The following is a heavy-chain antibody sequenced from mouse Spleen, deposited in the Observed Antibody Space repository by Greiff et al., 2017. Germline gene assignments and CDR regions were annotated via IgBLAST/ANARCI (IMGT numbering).Heavy chain of an antibody. CDR3: ASEAGSSVPWFAY. D-gene: IGHD1-1*01. V-gene: IGHV2-6*01. J-gene: IGHJ3*01. Sequence: QVQLQQSGPGLVAPSQSLSITCTVSGFSLTSYGVDWVRQSPGKGLEWLGVLWGGGSTNYNSALKSRLSISKDNSKSQVFLKMNSLQTDDTAMYYCASEAGSSVPWFAYWGQGTLVTVSA. CDR2: LWGGGST. CDR1: GFSLTSYG.